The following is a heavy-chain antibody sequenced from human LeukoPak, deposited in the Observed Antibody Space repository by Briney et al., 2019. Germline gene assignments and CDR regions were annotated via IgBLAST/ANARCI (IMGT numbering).Heavy chain of an antibody. J-gene: IGHJ5*02. CDR3: ARVLGVVVPAAMRGWFDP. V-gene: IGHV4-39*07. Sequence: SETLSLTCTVSGGSIGSSGYYWGWIRQPPGKGLEWIGSVSYSGTTYYNPSLKSRVTISVDTSKNQFSLKLSSVTAADTAVYYCARVLGVVVPAAMRGWFDPWGQGTLVTVSS. CDR2: VSYSGTT. D-gene: IGHD2-2*01. CDR1: GGSIGSSGYY.